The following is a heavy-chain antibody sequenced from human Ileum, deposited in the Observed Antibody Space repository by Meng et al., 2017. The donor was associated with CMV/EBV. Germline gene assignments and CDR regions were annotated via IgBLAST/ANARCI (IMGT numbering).Heavy chain of an antibody. CDR2: IHGGGGK. Sequence: ITFKESGPPLVNPTQTLTLTCTFSGFALTTNVESVGWIRQPPGKALEWLALIHGGGGKQYSPSLQSRLTATRDTSKNQVVLTMTNMDPVDTATYYCVHRYSSSSGQVSWGQGTLVTVSS. CDR3: VHRYSSSSGQVS. J-gene: IGHJ5*02. V-gene: IGHV2-5*02. CDR1: GFALTTNVES. D-gene: IGHD6-6*01.